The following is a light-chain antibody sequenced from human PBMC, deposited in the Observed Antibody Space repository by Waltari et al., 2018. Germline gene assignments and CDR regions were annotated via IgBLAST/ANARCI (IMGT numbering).Light chain of an antibody. J-gene: IGKJ4*01. CDR2: DAS. CDR3: QQRNYWPLT. Sequence: EIVLTQSPATLSLSPGERATLSCRASQSVSIYLAWYQQKPGQAPRLLIYDASNRATGIPARFSGSGSGTDFTLTISSLEPEDFAVYYCQQRNYWPLTFGGGTKVEI. CDR1: QSVSIY. V-gene: IGKV3-11*01.